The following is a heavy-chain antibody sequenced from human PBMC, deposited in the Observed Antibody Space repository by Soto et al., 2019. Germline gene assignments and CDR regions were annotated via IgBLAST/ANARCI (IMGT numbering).Heavy chain of an antibody. V-gene: IGHV3-7*03. Sequence: PGGSLRLSCAASGFTLSNFYISWVRQAPGKGREWLGNIKGDGSDAHYVDSVKGRFTISRDNAGNSIYLQMNNLRAEDTAMYYCARDPVTSDWGQGTLVTVSS. CDR2: IKGDGSDA. CDR1: GFTLSNFY. CDR3: ARDPVTSD. J-gene: IGHJ4*02.